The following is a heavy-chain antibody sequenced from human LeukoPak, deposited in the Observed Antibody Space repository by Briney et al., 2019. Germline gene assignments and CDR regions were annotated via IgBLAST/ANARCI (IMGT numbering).Heavy chain of an antibody. CDR2: ISYDGSNK. CDR3: AKGTQNVVVAPLTYYYYYGMDV. D-gene: IGHD2-15*01. V-gene: IGHV3-30*18. J-gene: IGHJ6*02. Sequence: GGSLRLSCAASGFTFSSYGMHWVRQAPGKGLEWVAVISYDGSNKYYADSVKGRFTISRDNSKNTLYLQMNSLRAEDTAVYYCAKGTQNVVVAPLTYYYYYGMDVWGQGTTVTVSS. CDR1: GFTFSSYG.